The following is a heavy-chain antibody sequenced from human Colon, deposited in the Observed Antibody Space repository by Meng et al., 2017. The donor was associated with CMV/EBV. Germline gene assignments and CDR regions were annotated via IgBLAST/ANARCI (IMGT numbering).Heavy chain of an antibody. V-gene: IGHV4-39*07. J-gene: IGHJ4*02. Sequence: QLCLQGSRPGTVKPSESLSLTCTVAGGSVSSISYYWGCIRQPPGKGLELIGSISYSGSTYSNPSLKSRVTISVDTSKNQFSLKLSSVTAADTAVYYCARAAAAGEYYFDYWGQGTLVTVSS. D-gene: IGHD6-13*01. CDR3: ARAAAAGEYYFDY. CDR2: ISYSGST. CDR1: GGSVSSISYY.